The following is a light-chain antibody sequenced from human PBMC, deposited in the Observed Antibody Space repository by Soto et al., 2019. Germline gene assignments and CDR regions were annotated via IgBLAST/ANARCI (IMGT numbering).Light chain of an antibody. V-gene: IGKV3-20*01. CDR1: QSVSSSY. Sequence: EIVLTQSPGTLSLSPGERATLSCRASQSVSSSYLAWYQQKPGQAPRLLIYGASSRATVIPDRFSGSGSGTDFTLTISRLEPEDFAVYYCQQYGSSPFTVGQGTKLEIK. CDR2: GAS. CDR3: QQYGSSPFT. J-gene: IGKJ2*01.